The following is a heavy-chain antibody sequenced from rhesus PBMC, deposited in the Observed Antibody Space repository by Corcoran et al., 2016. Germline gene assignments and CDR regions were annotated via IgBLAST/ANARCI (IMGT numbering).Heavy chain of an antibody. D-gene: IGHD2-27*01. Sequence: EVQLVETGGGLVQPGGSLKLSCAASGFTFSSYGMSWVRQAQGKGLDWVSAINRGEVRTYYADSVKCRFTISRDNSKNTLSLQVNSLRAEDTAVYYCAKDFEVFTALDSWGQGVLVTVSS. V-gene: IGHV3S5*01. J-gene: IGHJ4*01. CDR3: AKDFEVFTALDS. CDR1: GFTFSSYG. CDR2: INRGEVRT.